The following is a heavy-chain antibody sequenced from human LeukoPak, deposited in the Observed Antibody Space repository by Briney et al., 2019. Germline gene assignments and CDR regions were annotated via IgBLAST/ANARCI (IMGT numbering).Heavy chain of an antibody. CDR3: ARGGYYYDSSGYRH. CDR2: INHSGST. Sequence: SETLSLTCAVYGGSFSGYYWSWIRQPPGKGLEWIGEINHSGSTNYNPSLKSRVTISVDTSKNQFSLKLSSVTAADTAVYYCARGGYYYDSSGYRHWGQGTLVTVSP. CDR1: GGSFSGYY. V-gene: IGHV4-34*01. D-gene: IGHD3-22*01. J-gene: IGHJ4*02.